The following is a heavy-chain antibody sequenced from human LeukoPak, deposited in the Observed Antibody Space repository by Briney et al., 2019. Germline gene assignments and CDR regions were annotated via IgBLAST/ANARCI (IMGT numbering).Heavy chain of an antibody. V-gene: IGHV4-38-2*02. CDR2: IYPTGSS. J-gene: IGHJ4*02. CDR3: TRARSSGWGHNFDY. CDR1: GYSISSGYY. Sequence: SETLSLTCTVSGYSISSGYYWGWIRQPPGKGLEWIGNIYPTGSSYYNPSLKSRVTISVDTSKNQFSLKVSSVTAADTAVYYCTRARSSGWGHNFDYWGQGALVTVSS. D-gene: IGHD6-19*01.